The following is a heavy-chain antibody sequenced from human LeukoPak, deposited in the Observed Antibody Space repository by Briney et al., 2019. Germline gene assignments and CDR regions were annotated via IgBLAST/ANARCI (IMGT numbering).Heavy chain of an antibody. CDR1: GFKFSDYY. CDR3: ARRTSSGYGGLDS. CDR2: ISGDGHTI. Sequence: GVSLRLSCAASGFKFSDYYMGLIRQAPGRGLEWVSYISGDGHTIFYGDSVKGRCTVSRVNADNSLYMELKSLRADDTAVYYCARRTSSGYGGLDSWGQGTLVTVSS. J-gene: IGHJ4*02. V-gene: IGHV3-11*01. D-gene: IGHD5-12*01.